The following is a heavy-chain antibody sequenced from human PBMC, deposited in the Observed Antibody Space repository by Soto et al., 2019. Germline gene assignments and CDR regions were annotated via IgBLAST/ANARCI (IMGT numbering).Heavy chain of an antibody. CDR3: ARDVWHFDY. J-gene: IGHJ4*02. CDR2: IIPISGTA. CDR1: GGIFDTYE. Sequence: QVQLVQSGAEVKKPGSSVKVSCKVFGGIFDTYEISWVRQAPGQGLEWMGGIIPISGTANYAQQFQGRITITADESTSTAYMELNSLISEDTDVYYCARDVWHFDYWGQGNVVTVSS. V-gene: IGHV1-69*01. D-gene: IGHD3-16*01.